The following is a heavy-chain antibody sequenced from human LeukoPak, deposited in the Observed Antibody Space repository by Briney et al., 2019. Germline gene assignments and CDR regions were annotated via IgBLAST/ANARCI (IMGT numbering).Heavy chain of an antibody. V-gene: IGHV1-18*01. CDR1: GGTFSSYA. Sequence: ASVKVSCKASGGTFSSYAISWVRQAPGQGLEWMGWISAYNGNTNYAQKLQGRVTMTTDTSTSTAYMELRSLRSDDTAVYYCARDQLGYCSSTSCYDPNDAFDIWGQGTMVTVSS. CDR3: ARDQLGYCSSTSCYDPNDAFDI. D-gene: IGHD2-2*01. CDR2: ISAYNGNT. J-gene: IGHJ3*02.